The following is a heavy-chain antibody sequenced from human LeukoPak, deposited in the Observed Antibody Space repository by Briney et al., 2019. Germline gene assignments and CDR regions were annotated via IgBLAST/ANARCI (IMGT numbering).Heavy chain of an antibody. D-gene: IGHD2-15*01. CDR2: IIPIFGTA. V-gene: IGHV1-69*13. J-gene: IGHJ4*02. CDR1: GGTFSSYG. CDR3: ASEYCSGGSCYYFDY. Sequence: GASVKVSCKASGGTFSSYGISWVRQAPGQGLEWMGGIIPIFGTANYAQKFQGRVTITADESTSTAYMELSSLRSEDTAVYYCASEYCSGGSCYYFDYWGQGTLVTVSS.